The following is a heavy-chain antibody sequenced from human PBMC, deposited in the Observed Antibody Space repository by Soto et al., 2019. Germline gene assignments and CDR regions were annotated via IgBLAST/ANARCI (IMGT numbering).Heavy chain of an antibody. D-gene: IGHD3-22*01. J-gene: IGHJ6*02. CDR2: IYYSGST. CDR3: ASGVVVITIRGVSYYYYGMAV. CDR1: GGSISSGGYY. Sequence: SETLSLTCTVSGGSISSGGYYWSWIRQHPGKGLEWIGYIYYSGSTYYNPSLKSRVTISVDTSKNQFSLKLSSVTAADTAVYYCASGVVVITIRGVSYYYYGMAVWGQGTTATVSS. V-gene: IGHV4-31*03.